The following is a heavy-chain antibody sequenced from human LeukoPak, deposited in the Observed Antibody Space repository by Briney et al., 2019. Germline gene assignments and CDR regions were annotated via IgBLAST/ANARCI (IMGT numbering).Heavy chain of an antibody. CDR2: IKQEVSEK. CDR3: ARHTWTYFDY. V-gene: IGHV3-7*01. D-gene: IGHD3/OR15-3a*01. J-gene: IGHJ4*02. Sequence: SLTLSCAASGFTFSNYWTNWVRQAQGDGRGWVANIKQEVSEKTYVDSVKGRFIVSRDNARNSLYLQMNSLKAKDTAVYYCARHTWTYFDYWGQGTLVTVSS. CDR1: GFTFSNYW.